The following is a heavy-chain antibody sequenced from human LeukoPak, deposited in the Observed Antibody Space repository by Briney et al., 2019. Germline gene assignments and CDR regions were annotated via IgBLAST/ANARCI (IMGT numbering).Heavy chain of an antibody. Sequence: GASVKVSCKASGYTFTSYGISWVRQAPGQGLEWMGWISAYNGNTNYAQKLQGRVTMTTDTSTSAAYMELRSLRSDDTAVYYCASGVGLLWFGELLNYWGQGTLVTVSS. CDR1: GYTFTSYG. D-gene: IGHD3-10*01. CDR3: ASGVGLLWFGELLNY. J-gene: IGHJ4*02. V-gene: IGHV1-18*01. CDR2: ISAYNGNT.